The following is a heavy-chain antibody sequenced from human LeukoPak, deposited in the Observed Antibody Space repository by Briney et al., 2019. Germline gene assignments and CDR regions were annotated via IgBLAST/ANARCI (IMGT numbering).Heavy chain of an antibody. CDR3: AGSQSSSSTSLTRSYYYYYYMDV. CDR2: IIPIFGKA. CDR1: GGTFSSYA. J-gene: IGHJ6*03. D-gene: IGHD2-2*01. Sequence: SVKVSCKASGGTFSSYAISWVRQAPGQGLEWMGGIIPIFGKANYAQKFQGRVTITADESTSTAYMELSSPRSEDTAVYYCAGSQSSSSTSLTRSYYYYYYMDVWGKGTTVTVSS. V-gene: IGHV1-69*01.